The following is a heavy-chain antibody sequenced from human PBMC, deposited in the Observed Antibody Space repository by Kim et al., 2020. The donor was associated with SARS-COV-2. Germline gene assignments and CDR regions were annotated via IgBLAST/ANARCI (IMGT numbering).Heavy chain of an antibody. CDR1: GGSFSGYY. D-gene: IGHD2-15*01. CDR2: INHSGST. J-gene: IGHJ4*02. Sequence: SETLSLTCAVYGGSFSGYYWSWIRQPPGKGLEWIGEINHSGSTNYNPSLKSRVTISVDTSKNQFSLKLSSVTAADTAVYYCATDHWVVGAPQGFDYWGQGTLVTVSS. V-gene: IGHV4-34*01. CDR3: ATDHWVVGAPQGFDY.